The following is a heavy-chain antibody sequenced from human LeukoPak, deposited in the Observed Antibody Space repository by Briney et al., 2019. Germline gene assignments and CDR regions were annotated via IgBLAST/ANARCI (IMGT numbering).Heavy chain of an antibody. CDR1: GFTFSSYA. V-gene: IGHV3-23*01. Sequence: PGGSLRLSCAASGFTFSSYAMSWVRQAPGKGLEWVSAISGSGGSTYYADSVKGRFTISRDNSKNTLYLQMNSLRAEDMAVYYCAKDLGSSSWCMDVWGQGTTVTVSS. CDR3: AKDLGSSSWCMDV. J-gene: IGHJ6*02. D-gene: IGHD6-13*01. CDR2: ISGSGGST.